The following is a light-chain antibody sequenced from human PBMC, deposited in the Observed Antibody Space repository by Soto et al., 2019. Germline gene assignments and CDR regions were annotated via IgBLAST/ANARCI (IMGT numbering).Light chain of an antibody. J-gene: IGLJ2*01. Sequence: QSVLTQPPSVSGAPGQRVTISCTGSSSNIGSGYDVHWYQQVPGTAPKLLIYGNTNRPSGVPDRFSGSKSGTSASLAITGLQVEDEADYYCQSYGGSRSAMIFGGGTQLTVL. CDR1: SSNIGSGYD. CDR2: GNT. CDR3: QSYGGSRSAMI. V-gene: IGLV1-40*01.